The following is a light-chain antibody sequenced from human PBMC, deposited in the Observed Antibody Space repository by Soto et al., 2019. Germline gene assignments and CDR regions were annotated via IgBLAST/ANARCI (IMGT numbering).Light chain of an antibody. Sequence: EIVLTQSPGTLSLSPGEGATLSCRASQSVSNYLAWYQQKPGQAPRLLIFDVSSRATGIPARFSGAGFGTDFTLTISSLEPEDFAVYYCQHRSNWPPTFGQGTRVEIK. V-gene: IGKV3-11*01. CDR3: QHRSNWPPT. J-gene: IGKJ5*01. CDR1: QSVSNY. CDR2: DVS.